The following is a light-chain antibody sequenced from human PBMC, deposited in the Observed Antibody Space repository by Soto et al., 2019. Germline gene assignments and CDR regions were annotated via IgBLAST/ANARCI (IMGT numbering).Light chain of an antibody. CDR2: GAS. CDR1: QSVSTN. CDR3: QQYNSWPRT. Sequence: EIVLTQSPGTLSLSPGERATLSCRASQSVSTNLAWYQQKPGQAPRLLTHGASTRTPGLPARFSASGLGTESTLIISSLQSEDFAVYDCQQYNSWPRTFGQGTKVDIK. V-gene: IGKV3-15*01. J-gene: IGKJ1*01.